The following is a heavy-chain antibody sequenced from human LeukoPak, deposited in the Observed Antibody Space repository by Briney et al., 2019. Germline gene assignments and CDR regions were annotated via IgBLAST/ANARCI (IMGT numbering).Heavy chain of an antibody. V-gene: IGHV3-74*01. Sequence: GGSLRLSCAASGFTFNSYWMHRVRQAPGKGLVWVSRINSDGSSTSYADSVKGRFTISRDNAKNTLYLQMNSLRAEDTAVYYCARDGELYYYDSSGYYDYWGQGTLVTVSS. CDR1: GFTFNSYW. CDR2: INSDGSST. CDR3: ARDGELYYYDSSGYYDY. J-gene: IGHJ4*02. D-gene: IGHD3-22*01.